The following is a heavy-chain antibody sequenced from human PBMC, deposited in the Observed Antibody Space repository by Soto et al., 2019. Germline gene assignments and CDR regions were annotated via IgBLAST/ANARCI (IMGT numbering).Heavy chain of an antibody. J-gene: IGHJ5*02. CDR1: GGSISSYY. V-gene: IGHV4-59*01. CDR3: ARDRWFDP. CDR2: IYYSGST. Sequence: SEXLSLTCTVSGGSISSYYWSWIRQPPGKGLEWIGYIYYSGSTNYNPSLKSRVTISVDTSKNQFSLKLSSVTAADTAVYYCARDRWFDPWGQGTLVTVSS.